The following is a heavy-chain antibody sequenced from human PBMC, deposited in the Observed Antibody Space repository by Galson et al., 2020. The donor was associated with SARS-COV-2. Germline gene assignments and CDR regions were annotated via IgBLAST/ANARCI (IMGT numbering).Heavy chain of an antibody. Sequence: GGSLRLSCAASGFSFSDHAMHWVRQAPGKGLEWLTFMSSDGTTEYYADSVKGRFTISRDNSKNMLFLHMNSLRIEDTAIYYCARDSLPGVVIGGFYFDYWGQGALVTVSS. V-gene: IGHV3-30*04. CDR3: ARDSLPGVVIGGFYFDY. CDR2: MSSDGTTE. D-gene: IGHD2-21*01. CDR1: GFSFSDHA. J-gene: IGHJ4*02.